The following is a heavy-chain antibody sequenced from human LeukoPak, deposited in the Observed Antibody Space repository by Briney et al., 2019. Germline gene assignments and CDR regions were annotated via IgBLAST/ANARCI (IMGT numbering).Heavy chain of an antibody. CDR1: GFSVSIDY. CDR2: IYSGGYT. D-gene: IGHD3-10*01. Sequence: GGSLRLSCAASGFSVSIDYMCWVRQAPGKGLEWVSVIYSGGYTYYADSVKGRFTISSDNSKNTLYLQMNSLRAEDTAVYYCASDRGSGLDYWGQGTLVTVSS. V-gene: IGHV3-66*01. J-gene: IGHJ4*02. CDR3: ASDRGSGLDY.